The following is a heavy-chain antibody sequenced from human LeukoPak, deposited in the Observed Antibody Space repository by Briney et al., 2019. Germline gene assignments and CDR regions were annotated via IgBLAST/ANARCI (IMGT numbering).Heavy chain of an antibody. CDR3: ARDRHRYRGTNGDGDAFDI. J-gene: IGHJ3*02. CDR2: IWYDGSNK. Sequence: GSLRLSCAASGFTFSSYGMHWVRQAPGKGLEWVAVIWYDGSNKYYADSVKGRFTISRDNSKNTLYLQMNSLRADDTAVYFCARDRHRYRGTNGDGDAFDIWGQGTMVTVTS. V-gene: IGHV3-33*01. D-gene: IGHD1-7*01. CDR1: GFTFSSYG.